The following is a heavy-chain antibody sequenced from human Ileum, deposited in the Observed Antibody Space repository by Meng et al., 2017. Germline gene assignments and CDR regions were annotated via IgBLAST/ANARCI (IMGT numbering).Heavy chain of an antibody. CDR3: ARGGTYCSGGGNCFPFEY. V-gene: IGHV4-38-2*01. CDR2: IFHDGTT. CDR1: GFSISSGYY. J-gene: IGHJ4*02. D-gene: IGHD2-15*01. Sequence: SQTLSLTCVVSGFSISSGYYWGWVRQPPGKVLEWIGNIFHDGTTYYNPSLKSRVAISVDTSKNQFSLNLNSVTAADTAVYYCARGGTYCSGGGNCFPFEYWGQGALVTVSS.